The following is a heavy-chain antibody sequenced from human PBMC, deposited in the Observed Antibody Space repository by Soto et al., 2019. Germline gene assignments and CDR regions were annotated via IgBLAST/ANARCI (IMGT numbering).Heavy chain of an antibody. Sequence: GGSLRLSCAASGFTFSSYAMSWVRQAPGKGLEWVSAISGSGGSTYYADSVKGRFTISRDNSKNTLYLQMNSLRAEDTAVYYCAKDFLEWLLDDYYYGMDVWGQGTTVTVSS. J-gene: IGHJ6*02. CDR2: ISGSGGST. V-gene: IGHV3-23*01. CDR3: AKDFLEWLLDDYYYGMDV. CDR1: GFTFSSYA. D-gene: IGHD3-3*01.